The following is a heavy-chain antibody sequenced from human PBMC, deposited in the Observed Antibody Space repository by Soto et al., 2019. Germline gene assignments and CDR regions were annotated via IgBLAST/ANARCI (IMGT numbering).Heavy chain of an antibody. Sequence: QVQLQESGPGLVTPSQTLSLTCTVSGGSISSGGYYWSWTRQHPGKGLEWIGYIYYSGSTYYNPSLKSRVTISVDTSKNQFALKLSSVTAADTAVYYCARVCGGDCHYGMDVWGQGATVTVSS. J-gene: IGHJ6*02. CDR1: GGSISSGGYY. CDR2: IYYSGST. V-gene: IGHV4-31*03. D-gene: IGHD2-21*02. CDR3: ARVCGGDCHYGMDV.